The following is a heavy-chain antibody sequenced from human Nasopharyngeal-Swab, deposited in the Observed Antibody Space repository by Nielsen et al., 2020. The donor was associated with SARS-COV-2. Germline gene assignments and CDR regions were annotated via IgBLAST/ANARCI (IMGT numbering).Heavy chain of an antibody. CDR1: GYTFTDYY. Sequence: ASVKVSCKTSGYTFTDYYIHWVRQVPGQGLEWVGCINPYSGDTKYAQKFQGRVTVTRDTSRSTAYIELSRLRSDDPAVYYCASGGWDLSEYFSHWGQGTLVTVSS. V-gene: IGHV1-2*02. J-gene: IGHJ1*01. CDR2: INPYSGDT. D-gene: IGHD1-26*01. CDR3: ASGGWDLSEYFSH.